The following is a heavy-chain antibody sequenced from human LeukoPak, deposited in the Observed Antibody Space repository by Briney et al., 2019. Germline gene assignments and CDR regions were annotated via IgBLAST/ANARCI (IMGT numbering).Heavy chain of an antibody. CDR2: ISSSSSYI. D-gene: IGHD6-13*01. CDR3: ARLLAAAGPGNWFDP. J-gene: IGHJ5*02. Sequence: GGSLRLSCAASGFTFRSYSMNWVRQAPGKGLEWVSSISSSSSYIYYADSVKGRFTISRDNAKNSLYLQMNSLRAEDTAVYYCARLLAAAGPGNWFDPWGQGTLVTVSS. V-gene: IGHV3-21*01. CDR1: GFTFRSYS.